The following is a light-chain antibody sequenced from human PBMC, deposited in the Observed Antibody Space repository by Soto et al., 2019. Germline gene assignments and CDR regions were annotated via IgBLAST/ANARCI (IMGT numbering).Light chain of an antibody. CDR2: EVC. J-gene: IGLJ1*01. CDR1: SSDVGGYNY. CDR3: SSYTSSRAYV. V-gene: IGLV2-14*01. Sequence: QSALTQPASVSGSPGQSITISCTGTSSDVGGYNYVSWYQQQSGKAPKLMIHEVCNRPSGVSNRFSGSKSGNTASLTISGLQAEDEADYYCSSYTSSRAYVFGIGTKLTVL.